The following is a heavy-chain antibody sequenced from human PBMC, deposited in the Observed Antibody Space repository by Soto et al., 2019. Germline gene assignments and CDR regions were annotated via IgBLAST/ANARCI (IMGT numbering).Heavy chain of an antibody. V-gene: IGHV1-2*04. CDR3: ARAQAYYRPTPAAYGMDV. Sequence: SVKVSCKASGYTFTGYYMHWVRQAPGQGLEWMGWINPNSGGTNYAQKFQGWVTMTRDTSISTAYMELSRLRSDDTAVYYCARAQAYYRPTPAAYGMDVWGQGTTVTVSS. J-gene: IGHJ6*02. CDR1: GYTFTGYY. CDR2: INPNSGGT. D-gene: IGHD3-10*01.